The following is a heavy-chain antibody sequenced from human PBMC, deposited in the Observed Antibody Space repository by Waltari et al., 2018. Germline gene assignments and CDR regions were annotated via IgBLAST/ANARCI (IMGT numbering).Heavy chain of an antibody. CDR1: GGSFSGYY. CDR3: ARGRIGTSCYFDY. CDR2: INHSGST. Sequence: QVQLQQWGAGLLKPSETLSLTCAVYGGSFSGYYWSWIRQPPGKGLEWIGEINHSGSTNYNPSLKSRVTISVDMSKNQFSLKLSSVTAADTAVYYCARGRIGTSCYFDYWGQGTLVTVSS. V-gene: IGHV4-34*01. J-gene: IGHJ4*02. D-gene: IGHD2-2*01.